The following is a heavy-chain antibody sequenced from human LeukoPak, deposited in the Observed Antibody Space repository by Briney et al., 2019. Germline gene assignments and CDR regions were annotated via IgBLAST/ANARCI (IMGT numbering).Heavy chain of an antibody. D-gene: IGHD3-22*01. CDR3: ARGGYDSSGSSVYYFDY. CDR2: IYYSGTT. Sequence: PSQTLSLTCTVSGDSINSGGYYWTWIRQHPGKGLGWVGYIYYSGTTYCNPSLKSRVTISVDTSKNQFSLNLSSLTAADTAVYYCARGGYDSSGSSVYYFDYWGQGTLVTVSS. J-gene: IGHJ4*02. CDR1: GDSINSGGYY. V-gene: IGHV4-31*03.